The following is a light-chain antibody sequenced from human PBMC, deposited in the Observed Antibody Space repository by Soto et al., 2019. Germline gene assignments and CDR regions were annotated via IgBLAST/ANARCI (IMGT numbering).Light chain of an antibody. Sequence: QSALTQPASVSGSPGQSITISCTGTSSDVGAYGYVSWYQQHPGKSPKIILYEVNNRPSGLSNRFSGAKSGNTSSLTISGLQAEDEADYYCSSYTPINTWVFGGGTKLTVL. CDR2: EVN. V-gene: IGLV2-14*01. J-gene: IGLJ3*02. CDR3: SSYTPINTWV. CDR1: SSDVGAYGY.